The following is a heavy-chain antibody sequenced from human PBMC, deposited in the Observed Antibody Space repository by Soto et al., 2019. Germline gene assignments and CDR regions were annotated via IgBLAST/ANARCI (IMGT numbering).Heavy chain of an antibody. CDR2: INQDGSGK. J-gene: IGHJ4*02. D-gene: IGHD2-15*01. V-gene: IGHV3-7*01. CDR3: ARISCSGGHCYYDY. Sequence: LRLSCAASGFTFSNYWMSWVRQAPGKGLEWVANINQDGSGKYYVDSVRGRFTISRDNSKNSMSLQMSSLRAEDTAVYYCARISCSGGHCYYDYWGQGNLVTVSS. CDR1: GFTFSNYW.